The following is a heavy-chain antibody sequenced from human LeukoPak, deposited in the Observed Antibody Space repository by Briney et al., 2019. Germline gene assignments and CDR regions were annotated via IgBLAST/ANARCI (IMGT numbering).Heavy chain of an antibody. CDR1: GGTFSSCA. V-gene: IGHV1-69*13. Sequence: GASVKVSCKASGGTFSSCAISWVRQAPGQGLEWMGGTIPIFGTANYAQKFQGRVTITADESTSTAYMELSSLRSEDTAVYYCASGFCSSTSCYSSGKSWFDPWGQGTLVTVSS. CDR3: ASGFCSSTSCYSSGKSWFDP. D-gene: IGHD2-2*01. CDR2: TIPIFGTA. J-gene: IGHJ5*02.